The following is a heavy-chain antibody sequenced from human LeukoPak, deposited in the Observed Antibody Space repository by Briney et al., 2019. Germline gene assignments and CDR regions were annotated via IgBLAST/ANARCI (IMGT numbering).Heavy chain of an antibody. Sequence: GESLKISCKGSGYSFTSYWIGWVRQMPGKGLEWMGIIYPGDSDTRYSPSFQGQVTISADKSISTAYLQWSSLKASDTAMYYCARHEVYGSGSEGWFGPWGQGTLVTVSS. CDR2: IYPGDSDT. D-gene: IGHD3-10*01. CDR1: GYSFTSYW. V-gene: IGHV5-51*01. CDR3: ARHEVYGSGSEGWFGP. J-gene: IGHJ5*02.